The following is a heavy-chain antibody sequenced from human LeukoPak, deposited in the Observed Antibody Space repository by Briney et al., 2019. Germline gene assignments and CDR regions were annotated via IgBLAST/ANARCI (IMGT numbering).Heavy chain of an antibody. CDR1: GYSFTGYW. CDR2: IYPGDSDT. CDR3: ARRDSWDVVAPSVNFDY. Sequence: GESLKISCKGSGYSFTGYWIGWVRQMPGKGREWMAIIYPGDSDTRYSPSFQGQVTISADKSISTAYLQWSSLKASDTAMYYCARRDSWDVVAPSVNFDYWGQGTLVTVPS. J-gene: IGHJ4*02. D-gene: IGHD2-2*01. V-gene: IGHV5-51*01.